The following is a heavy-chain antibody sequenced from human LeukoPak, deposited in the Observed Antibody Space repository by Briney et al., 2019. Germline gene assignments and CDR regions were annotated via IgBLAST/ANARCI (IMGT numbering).Heavy chain of an antibody. CDR2: IIPILGIA. CDR3: ARHRTLYCSGGSCYSNYFDY. J-gene: IGHJ4*02. V-gene: IGHV1-69*04. CDR1: EGTFSSYA. D-gene: IGHD2-15*01. Sequence: GASVKVSCKASEGTFSSYAISWVRQAPGQGLEWMGRIIPILGIANYAQKFQGRVTITADKSTSTAYMELSSLRSEDTAVYHCARHRTLYCSGGSCYSNYFDYWGQGTLVTVSS.